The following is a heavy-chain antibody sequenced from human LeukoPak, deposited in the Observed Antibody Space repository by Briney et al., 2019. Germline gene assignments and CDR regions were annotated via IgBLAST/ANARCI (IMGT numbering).Heavy chain of an antibody. CDR3: ARAPRVGAYQLLGYYMDV. CDR1: HFTFSNYA. V-gene: IGHV3-7*01. D-gene: IGHD2-2*01. Sequence: PGGSLRLSCVAAHFTFSNYAMYWIRQAPGKGLEWVANIKQDGSEKYYVDSVKGRFTISRDNAKNSLYLQMNSLRAEDTAVYYCARAPRVGAYQLLGYYMDVWGKGTTVTVSS. CDR2: IKQDGSEK. J-gene: IGHJ6*03.